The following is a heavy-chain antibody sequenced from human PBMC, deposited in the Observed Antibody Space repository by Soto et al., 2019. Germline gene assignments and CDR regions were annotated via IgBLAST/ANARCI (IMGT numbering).Heavy chain of an antibody. CDR3: ARDHYYGMDV. Sequence: PTPALSLTCALSGDNVSSNSAAWNWIRQSPSRGLEWLGRTYYRSKWYNDYTISVKSRVTINPDTSKNQFSLQLNSVTPEDTAVYYCARDHYYGMDVWGQGTTVTVSS. CDR2: TYYRSKWYN. V-gene: IGHV6-1*01. J-gene: IGHJ6*02. CDR1: GDNVSSNSAA.